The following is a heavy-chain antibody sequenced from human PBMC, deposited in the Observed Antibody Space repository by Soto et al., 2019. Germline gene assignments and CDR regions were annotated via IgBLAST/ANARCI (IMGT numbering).Heavy chain of an antibody. V-gene: IGHV3-23*01. CDR1: GFTFSSYA. D-gene: IGHD2-21*02. Sequence: EVQLLESGGGLVQPGGSLRLSCAASGFTFSSYAMSWVRQAPGKGLEWVSAISGSGGSTYYADSVKGRFTISRDNSKNTLYLQMNSLRAEDTDVYYCAKDPTAYCGGDCYFDYWGQGTMVTVSS. CDR3: AKDPTAYCGGDCYFDY. CDR2: ISGSGGST. J-gene: IGHJ4*02.